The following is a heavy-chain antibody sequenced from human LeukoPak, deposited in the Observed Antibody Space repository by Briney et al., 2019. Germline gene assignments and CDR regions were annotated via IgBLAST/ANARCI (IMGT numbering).Heavy chain of an antibody. CDR3: ARDARYCSGGSCWGADAFDI. V-gene: IGHV3-21*01. Sequence: PGGSLRLSCAASGFTFSSYSMNWVRQAPGKGLEWVSSISSSSSYIYYADSVKGRFTISRDNAKNSLYLQMNSLRAEDTAVYYCARDARYCSGGSCWGADAFDIWGQGTMVTVSS. D-gene: IGHD2-15*01. J-gene: IGHJ3*02. CDR1: GFTFSSYS. CDR2: ISSSSSYI.